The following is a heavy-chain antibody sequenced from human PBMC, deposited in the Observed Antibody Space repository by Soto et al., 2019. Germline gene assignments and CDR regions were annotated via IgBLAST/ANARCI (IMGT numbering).Heavy chain of an antibody. D-gene: IGHD4-17*01. V-gene: IGHV1-46*03. J-gene: IGHJ6*03. CDR1: GYTFTSYY. CDR3: ASNKGPETTVTTEPRFYYMDV. Sequence: ASVKVSCKASGYTFTSYYMHWVRQAPGQGLEWMGIINPSGGSTSYAQKFQGRVTMTRDTSTSTVYMELSSLRSEDTAVYYCASNKGPETTVTTEPRFYYMDVWGKGTTVTVSS. CDR2: INPSGGST.